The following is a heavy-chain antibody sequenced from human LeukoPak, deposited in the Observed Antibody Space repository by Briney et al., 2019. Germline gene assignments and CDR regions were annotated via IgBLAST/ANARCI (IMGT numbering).Heavy chain of an antibody. V-gene: IGHV4-34*01. CDR3: ARAPYNWNYRFDP. J-gene: IGHJ5*02. Sequence: SETLSLTCAVYGGSFSGYYWSWIRQPPGKGLEWIGEINHSGSTNYNPPLKSRVTISVDTSKNQFSLKLSSVTAADTAVYYCARAPYNWNYRFDPWGQGTLVTVSS. CDR2: INHSGST. D-gene: IGHD1-7*01. CDR1: GGSFSGYY.